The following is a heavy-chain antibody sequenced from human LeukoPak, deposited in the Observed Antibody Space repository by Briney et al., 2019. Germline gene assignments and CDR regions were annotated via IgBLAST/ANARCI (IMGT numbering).Heavy chain of an antibody. Sequence: GGSLRLSCAASGFTFDSHAMSWVRQAPGKGLEWVSAVSRFGGTTYYADSAKGRFTISRDNSNNTVYQQMNSLRVGDTALYYCVKHVGSRWSNNRFDPWGQGTLVTVS. CDR3: VKHVGSRWSNNRFDP. D-gene: IGHD6-13*01. J-gene: IGHJ5*02. V-gene: IGHV3-23*01. CDR1: GFTFDSHA. CDR2: VSRFGGTT.